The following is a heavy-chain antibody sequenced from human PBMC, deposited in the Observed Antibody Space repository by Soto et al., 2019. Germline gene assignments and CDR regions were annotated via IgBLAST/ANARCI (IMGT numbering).Heavy chain of an antibody. CDR1: GVSFSGYY. D-gene: IGHD6-13*01. CDR3: ARGRGAAADPGY. CDR2: INHSGST. V-gene: IGHV4-34*01. Sequence: SETLSLTCAVYGVSFSGYYWSWIRQPPGKGLEWIGEINHSGSTNYNPSLKSRVTISVDTSKNQFSLKLSSVTAADTAVYYCARGRGAAADPGYWGQGTLVTVSS. J-gene: IGHJ4*02.